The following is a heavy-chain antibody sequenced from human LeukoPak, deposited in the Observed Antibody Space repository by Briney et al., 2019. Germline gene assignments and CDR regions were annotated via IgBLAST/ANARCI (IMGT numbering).Heavy chain of an antibody. CDR1: GFTFSSYW. Sequence: GGSLRLSCAASGFTFSSYWMAWVRHPPGNGLECVSNIKGDESARHQADSVKGRFTISRDNTRNSLYLQMTNLRGDDTAVYYCARDVVCCFDYLGQGTLVTVSS. J-gene: IGHJ4*02. CDR3: ARDVVCCFDY. V-gene: IGHV3-7*01. D-gene: IGHD2-15*01. CDR2: IKGDESAR.